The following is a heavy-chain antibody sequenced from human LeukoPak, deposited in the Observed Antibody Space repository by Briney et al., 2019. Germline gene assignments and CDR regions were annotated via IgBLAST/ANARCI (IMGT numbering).Heavy chain of an antibody. D-gene: IGHD4-17*01. CDR2: MNPNSGDT. CDR1: GYTLTSHD. J-gene: IGHJ6*03. V-gene: IGHV1-8*01. CDR3: ARAGGDYGDYYHYYYYMDV. Sequence: ASVKVSCKASGYTLTSHDINWVRQATGQGHEWMGWMNPNSGDTGYAQKFQGRVTMTRDTSISTAYMELSSLTSEDTAVYYCARAGGDYGDYYHYYYYMDVWGSGTTVTVSS.